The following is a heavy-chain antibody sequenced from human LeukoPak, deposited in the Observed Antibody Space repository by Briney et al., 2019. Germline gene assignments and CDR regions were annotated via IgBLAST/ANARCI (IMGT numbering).Heavy chain of an antibody. J-gene: IGHJ6*02. CDR3: ARGPFAGVTGTDSYNGMDV. CDR1: GFTFSTYG. D-gene: IGHD2-21*02. CDR2: ISRDGETK. V-gene: IGHV3-23*01. Sequence: GGSLTLSCAASGFTFSTYGMTWVRQAPGKGLEWVSVISRDGETKLNADFVKGRFTISRDNSKRTLYLQMDSLGAEDTALYYCARGPFAGVTGTDSYNGMDVWGQGTTVTVSS.